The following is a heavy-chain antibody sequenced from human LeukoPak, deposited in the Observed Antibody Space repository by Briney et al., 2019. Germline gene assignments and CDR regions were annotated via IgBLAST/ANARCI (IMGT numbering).Heavy chain of an antibody. CDR2: IYYSGST. D-gene: IGHD4-17*01. Sequence: SETLSLTCTVSGGSVSSYYWSWIRQPPGKGLEWIGYIYYSGSTNYNPSLKSRVTISVDTSKNQFSLRLTSVTAADTAVYYCARDLDTTVTMKGMDVWGKGTTVTVSS. CDR3: ARDLDTTVTMKGMDV. CDR1: GGSVSSYY. V-gene: IGHV4-59*02. J-gene: IGHJ6*04.